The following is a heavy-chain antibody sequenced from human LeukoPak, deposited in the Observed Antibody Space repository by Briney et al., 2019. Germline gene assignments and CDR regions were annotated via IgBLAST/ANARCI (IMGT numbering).Heavy chain of an antibody. Sequence: PGGSLRLSCAASGFTFSSYAMSWVRQAPGKGLEWVSAISGSGGSTYYADSVKGRFTISRDNSKNTLYLQMNSLRAEGTAVYYCAKDPLVGGYFDYGGQGPLVTVSS. CDR1: GFTFSSYA. D-gene: IGHD2-15*01. V-gene: IGHV3-23*01. CDR2: ISGSGGST. CDR3: AKDPLVGGYFDY. J-gene: IGHJ4*02.